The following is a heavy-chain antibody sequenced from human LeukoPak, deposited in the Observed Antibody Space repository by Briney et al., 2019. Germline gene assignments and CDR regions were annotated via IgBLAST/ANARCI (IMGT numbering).Heavy chain of an antibody. J-gene: IGHJ5*02. Sequence: ASVKVSCKASGYTFTSYAINWVRQAPGQGLEWMGWISAYNGNTNYTQKLQGRVTMTTDTSTSTAYMELRSLRSDDTAVYYCARGGYYASGRAQSPWGQGTLVTVSS. V-gene: IGHV1-18*01. CDR3: ARGGYYASGRAQSP. CDR1: GYTFTSYA. D-gene: IGHD3-10*01. CDR2: ISAYNGNT.